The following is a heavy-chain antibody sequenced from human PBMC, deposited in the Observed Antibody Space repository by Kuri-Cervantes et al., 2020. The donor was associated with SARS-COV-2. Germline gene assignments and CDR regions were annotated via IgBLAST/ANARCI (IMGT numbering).Heavy chain of an antibody. CDR2: LDTSGST. Sequence: SETLSLTCAVSGVSVTGGTYYWAWIRQPAGKGLEWIGHLDTSGSTTYNPSLKSRVTISLDTSNNQVSLRLTSVTAADTAVYYCARHSGFVRIAARPGYMGVWGKGTTVTVSS. D-gene: IGHD6-6*01. CDR1: GVSVTGGTYY. J-gene: IGHJ6*03. CDR3: ARHSGFVRIAARPGYMGV. V-gene: IGHV4-61*09.